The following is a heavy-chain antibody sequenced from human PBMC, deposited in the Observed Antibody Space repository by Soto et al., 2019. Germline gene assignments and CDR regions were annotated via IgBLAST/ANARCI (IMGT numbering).Heavy chain of an antibody. CDR1: GGSISRSTYF. V-gene: IGHV4-39*01. CDR2: IGHSGAT. J-gene: IGHJ4*02. Sequence: TSETLSLTCTVSGGSISRSTYFWAWIRQPPGKGLEWIGSIGHSGATYYSPSLKGRVTISIDTSKTQFSLSLGSVTAADTAVYSCARLQRSCSGGSCSYFDYWGQGALVTVSS. D-gene: IGHD2-15*01. CDR3: ARLQRSCSGGSCSYFDY.